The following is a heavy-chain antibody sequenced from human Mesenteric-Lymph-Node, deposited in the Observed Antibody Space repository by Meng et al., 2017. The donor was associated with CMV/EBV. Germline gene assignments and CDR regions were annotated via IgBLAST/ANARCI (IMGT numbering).Heavy chain of an antibody. CDR3: ASSIVVVPAAIPRLDY. J-gene: IGHJ4*02. CDR2: ISAYNGNT. Sequence: ASVKVSCKASGYTFTSYGISWVRQAPGQGLEWMGWISAYNGNTNYAQKLQGRVTITTDESTSTAYMELSSLRSEDTAVYYCASSIVVVPAAIPRLDYWGQGTLVTVSS. CDR1: GYTFTSYG. D-gene: IGHD2-2*02. V-gene: IGHV1-18*01.